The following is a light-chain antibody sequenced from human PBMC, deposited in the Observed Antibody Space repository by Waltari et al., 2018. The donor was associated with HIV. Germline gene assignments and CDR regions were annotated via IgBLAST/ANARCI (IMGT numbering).Light chain of an antibody. CDR2: GGS. CDR1: QSVGSSD. J-gene: IGKJ1*01. Sequence: VLTQSPGTLSLSPGERVALSCRASQSVGSSDVAWYQQKRGQTPRLLMYGGSNRATGIPDRFGGSGSETDFTLTISRLGPEDCAVYYCHQYGTTPPTFGQGTQLEIK. CDR3: HQYGTTPPT. V-gene: IGKV3-20*01.